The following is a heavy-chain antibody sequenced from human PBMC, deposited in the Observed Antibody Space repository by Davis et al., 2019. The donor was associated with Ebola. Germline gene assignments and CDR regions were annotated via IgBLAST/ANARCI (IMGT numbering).Heavy chain of an antibody. D-gene: IGHD6-19*01. Sequence: SETLSLTCTVSGGSFSTYYWSWVRQPPGKGLEWVGYIYYSGTTHYNPSLRGRVTISVDTSKKHFSLKLGSVTAADTAVYYCARGSQWLGPDYWGQGVQVIVSS. J-gene: IGHJ4*02. CDR3: ARGSQWLGPDY. CDR2: IYYSGTT. V-gene: IGHV4-59*01. CDR1: GGSFSTYY.